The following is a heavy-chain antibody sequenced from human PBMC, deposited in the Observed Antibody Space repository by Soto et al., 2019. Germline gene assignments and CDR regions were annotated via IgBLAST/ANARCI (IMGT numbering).Heavy chain of an antibody. Sequence: LSLTCAVSGVSLTSGNWWTWVRQSPQRGLEYIGEIFHDGTANYYPSFERRVAMSVDTSRNQFSLKLTSVTAADTAVYFCARLVYDTRLNYMYFDFWGPGTLVTVSS. CDR2: IFHDGTA. CDR1: GVSLTSGNW. V-gene: IGHV4-4*01. D-gene: IGHD3-10*01. CDR3: ARLVYDTRLNYMYFDF. J-gene: IGHJ4*02.